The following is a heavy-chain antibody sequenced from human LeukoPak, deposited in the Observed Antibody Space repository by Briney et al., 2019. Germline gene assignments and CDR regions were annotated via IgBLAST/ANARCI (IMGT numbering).Heavy chain of an antibody. CDR1: GGSISSYY. V-gene: IGHV4-59*01. J-gene: IGHJ4*02. CDR3: ARGAYSNLDY. Sequence: SETLSLTCTVSGGSISSYYWSWIRQPPGKGLEWIGYIYYSGSTNYNPSLKSRVTISVDTSKNQFSLKLSSVTAADTAVYYCARGAYSNLDYWGQGTLVTVSS. CDR2: IYYSGST. D-gene: IGHD4-11*01.